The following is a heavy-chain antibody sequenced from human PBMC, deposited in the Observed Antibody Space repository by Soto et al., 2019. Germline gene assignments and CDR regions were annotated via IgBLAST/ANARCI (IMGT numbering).Heavy chain of an antibody. J-gene: IGHJ2*01. CDR2: IFSNDAK. CDR1: GFSLRNTRMG. D-gene: IGHD4-17*01. V-gene: IGHV2-26*01. Sequence: KESGPVLVKPTETLTLTCTVSGFSLRNTRMGVSWIRQSPGKALEWLAHIFSNDAKSYSPSLKSRLAISGDTSKSQVVLTMTNVAPVDTATYYCARSLYVDYVHWYFDLWGRGTLVPVSS. CDR3: ARSLYVDYVHWYFDL.